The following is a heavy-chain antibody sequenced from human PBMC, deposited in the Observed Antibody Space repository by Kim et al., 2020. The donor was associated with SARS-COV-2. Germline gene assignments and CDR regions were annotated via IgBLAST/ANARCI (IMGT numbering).Heavy chain of an antibody. CDR2: INHSGST. CDR3: AREPGSEMATIKLNYFDY. J-gene: IGHJ4*02. D-gene: IGHD5-12*01. Sequence: SETLSLTCAVYGGSFSGYYWSWIRQPPGKGLEWIGEINHSGSTNYNPSLKSRVTISVDTSKNQFSLKLSSVTAADTAVYYCAREPGSEMATIKLNYFDYWGQGTLVTVSS. CDR1: GGSFSGYY. V-gene: IGHV4-34*01.